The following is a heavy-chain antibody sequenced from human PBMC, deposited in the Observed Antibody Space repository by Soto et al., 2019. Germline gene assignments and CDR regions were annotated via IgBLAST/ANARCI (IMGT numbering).Heavy chain of an antibody. J-gene: IGHJ6*02. V-gene: IGHV3-74*01. CDR1: GLAFGSYW. CDR3: ARGRPYGMDV. CDR2: IDSDGSST. Sequence: GSLILSCEASGLAFGSYWMNLVRQAPGKGLVWVSRIDSDGSSTTYADSVKGRFTTSRDNAKNTLYLQMSSLRVEDTDVYYCARGRPYGMDVWGQGTKVTVYS.